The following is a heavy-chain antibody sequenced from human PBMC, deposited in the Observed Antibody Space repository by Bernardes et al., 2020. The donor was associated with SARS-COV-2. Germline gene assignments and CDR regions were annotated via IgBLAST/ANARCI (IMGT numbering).Heavy chain of an antibody. V-gene: IGHV1-69*02. CDR2: ITPVVGVT. CDR1: GGTLSGHS. CDR3: ARQRQCGSISCYHKYYYIDV. Sequence: SVKVSCKASGGTLSGHSINWVRQAPGQGLEWLGRITPVVGVTPFSQKFQGRVTLTADTSANTVYLEMNSLTFEDSAIYYCARQRQCGSISCYHKYYYIDVWGKGTTVTVSS. J-gene: IGHJ6*03. D-gene: IGHD2-2*01.